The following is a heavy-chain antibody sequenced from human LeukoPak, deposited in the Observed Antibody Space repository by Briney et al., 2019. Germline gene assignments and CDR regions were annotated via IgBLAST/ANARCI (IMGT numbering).Heavy chain of an antibody. J-gene: IGHJ3*02. V-gene: IGHV4-59*01. CDR2: IYYSGST. Sequence: SETLSLTCTVSGGSISSYYWSWIRQPPGKGLEWIGYIYYSGSTNYNPSLKSRVTISVDTSKNQFSLKLSSVTAADTAVYYCARWAAYYYDSSGYSDAFDIWGQGTMVTVSS. CDR3: ARWAAYYYDSSGYSDAFDI. D-gene: IGHD3-22*01. CDR1: GGSISSYY.